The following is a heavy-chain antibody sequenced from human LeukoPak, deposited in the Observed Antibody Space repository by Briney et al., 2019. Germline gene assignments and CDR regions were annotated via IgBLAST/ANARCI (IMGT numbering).Heavy chain of an antibody. J-gene: IGHJ4*02. V-gene: IGHV3-23*01. D-gene: IGHD4-17*01. CDR3: AKDYGDLPIDY. Sequence: GGSLRLSCAAPGFTFRNFAMTWVRQTPGKGLEWVPTIDGSGDNTYFADSVKGRFTISRDNSKSTLYLQMTSLRAEDTAIYYCAKDYGDLPIDYWGQGTLVTVSS. CDR2: IDGSGDNT. CDR1: GFTFRNFA.